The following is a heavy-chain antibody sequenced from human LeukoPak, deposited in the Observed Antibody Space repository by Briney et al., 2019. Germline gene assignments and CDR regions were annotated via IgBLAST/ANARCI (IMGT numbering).Heavy chain of an antibody. J-gene: IGHJ4*02. CDR3: ARDRGSSGWYDY. Sequence: SETLSLTCTVSGGSISSGDYCWSWIRQPPGKGLEWIGYIYYSGSTYYTPSLKSRVTISVDTSKNQFSLKLSSVTAADTAVYYCARDRGSSGWYDYWGQGTLVTVSS. V-gene: IGHV4-30-4*01. CDR1: GGSISSGDYC. CDR2: IYYSGST. D-gene: IGHD6-19*01.